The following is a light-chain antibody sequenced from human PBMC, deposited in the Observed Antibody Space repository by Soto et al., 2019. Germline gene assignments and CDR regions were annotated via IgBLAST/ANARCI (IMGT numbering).Light chain of an antibody. CDR1: SSNIGSNY. CDR3: AGWYDNCSGWV. Sequence: QSVLTQPASASGTPGQRVTISCSGSSSNIGSNYLYWYQQHPGTAPPLLIYCDNQRPSGVPDRFSGSKYGTSASLAITWLRSEDEADYYCAGWYDNCSGWVFGGGTKLTVL. V-gene: IGLV1-47*02. CDR2: CDN. J-gene: IGLJ3*02.